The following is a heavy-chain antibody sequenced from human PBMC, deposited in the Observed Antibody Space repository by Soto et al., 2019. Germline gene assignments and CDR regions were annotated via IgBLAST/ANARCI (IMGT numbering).Heavy chain of an antibody. CDR2: IYYSGST. D-gene: IGHD4-4*01. Sequence: SETLSLTCTVSGGPVSSYYWSWIRQSPGKGLEWIGFIYYSGSTKYKPSLKSRVSISVDTSKNQFSLKVSSATAADTAVYYCESHSNSNYGLYYLDYWGLGALVTVSS. CDR1: GGPVSSYY. J-gene: IGHJ4*02. CDR3: ESHSNSNYGLYYLDY. V-gene: IGHV4-59*08.